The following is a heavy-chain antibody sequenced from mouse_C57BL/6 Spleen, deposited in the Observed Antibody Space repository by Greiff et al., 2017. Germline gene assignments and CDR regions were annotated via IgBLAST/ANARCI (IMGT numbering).Heavy chain of an antibody. CDR3: ARYYGSSYGGFAY. Sequence: VQLQQSGAELVRPGASVKLSCNASGYSFTDYYINWVKQRPGQGLEWIARIYPGSGNTYYNAKFKGKGTLTAEKPSSNAYMQLSSLTSEDSAVYFCARYYGSSYGGFAYWGQGTLVTVSA. D-gene: IGHD1-1*01. V-gene: IGHV1-76*01. CDR1: GYSFTDYY. J-gene: IGHJ3*01. CDR2: IYPGSGNT.